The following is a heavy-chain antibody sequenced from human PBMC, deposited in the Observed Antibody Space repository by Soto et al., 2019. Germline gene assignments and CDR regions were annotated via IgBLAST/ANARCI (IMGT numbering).Heavy chain of an antibody. CDR1: GFKFSFYW. J-gene: IGHJ4*02. Sequence: QSGGSLRLSCAASGFKFSFYWMTWVRQAPGKGLEWVANIKEDGSEKYYVDSVKGRFTISRDNAKNSLYLQMNSLRAEDTAVYYCARELGVSYYFPYWGQGTLVTVSS. CDR3: ARELGVSYYFPY. D-gene: IGHD3-3*01. V-gene: IGHV3-7*03. CDR2: IKEDGSEK.